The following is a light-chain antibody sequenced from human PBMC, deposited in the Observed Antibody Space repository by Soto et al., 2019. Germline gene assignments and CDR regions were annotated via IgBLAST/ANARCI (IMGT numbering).Light chain of an antibody. V-gene: IGLV2-14*01. J-gene: IGLJ2*01. Sequence: QSVLTQPASVSGSPGQSITISCTGTSSDVGHYNYVSWYQQYPGKAPKLMIYDVNTRPSGVSNRFSGSKSGNTASLTISGLQAEDEADYYFCSYTSSSTRIFGGGTKLTVL. CDR1: SSDVGHYNY. CDR2: DVN. CDR3: CSYTSSSTRI.